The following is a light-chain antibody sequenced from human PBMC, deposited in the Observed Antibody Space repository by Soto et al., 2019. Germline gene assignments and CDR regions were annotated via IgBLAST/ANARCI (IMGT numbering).Light chain of an antibody. Sequence: IQLTQSPSSLSASIGDRVTITCRASRDISDSLAWYQQEPGKAPKLLIFAASSLHIGVPSRFSGSGLGTIFTLTISSLQPEDFATYYCQHLNAFPHVTFGPGTKVEIK. CDR3: QHLNAFPHVT. CDR2: AAS. V-gene: IGKV1-9*01. CDR1: RDISDS. J-gene: IGKJ3*01.